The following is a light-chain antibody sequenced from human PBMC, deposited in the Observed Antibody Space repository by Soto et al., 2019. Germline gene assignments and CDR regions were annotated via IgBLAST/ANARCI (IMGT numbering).Light chain of an antibody. V-gene: IGLV2-23*01. J-gene: IGLJ3*02. CDR2: EGS. Sequence: QSALTQPASVSGSPGQSITISCTGSSSDVGSYNLVSWHQQYPGKAPKLMIYEGSKRPSGVSNRFSGSKSGNTASLTISGRQAEDEAAYYCCSYAGRSTLVFGGGTKLTVL. CDR1: SSDVGSYNL. CDR3: CSYAGRSTLV.